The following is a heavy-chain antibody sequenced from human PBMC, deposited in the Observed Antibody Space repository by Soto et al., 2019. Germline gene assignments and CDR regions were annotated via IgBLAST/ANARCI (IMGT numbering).Heavy chain of an antibody. J-gene: IGHJ4*02. CDR2: IDIGGNT. Sequence: PASGFSVTNNYMNWVHQAPGKGLEWVSIIDIGGNTYYADSVKDRFTISRDNSRNTLYLHMDSLRAEDTAVYYCARGRGSTGYLGREHYFDYWGQGTLVTVSP. CDR1: GFSVTNNY. D-gene: IGHD2-2*01. CDR3: ARGRGSTGYLGREHYFDY. V-gene: IGHV3-66*01.